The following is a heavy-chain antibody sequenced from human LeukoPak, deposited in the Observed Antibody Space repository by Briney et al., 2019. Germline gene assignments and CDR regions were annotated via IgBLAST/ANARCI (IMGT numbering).Heavy chain of an antibody. CDR3: AKDTYYNFWSGYPPDDY. D-gene: IGHD3-3*01. CDR1: GFTFSSYG. J-gene: IGHJ4*02. CDR2: ISGSGVST. V-gene: IGHV3-23*01. Sequence: GGTLRLSCAASGFTFSSYGMSWVRQAPGKGLEWVSAISGSGVSTYYADYVKGRFTISRDNSKNTLYLQMNSLRPEDTAVYYCAKDTYYNFWSGYPPDDYWGQGTLVTFSS.